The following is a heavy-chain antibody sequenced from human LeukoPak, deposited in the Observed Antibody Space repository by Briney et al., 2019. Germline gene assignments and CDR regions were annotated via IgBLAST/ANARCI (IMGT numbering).Heavy chain of an antibody. Sequence: GASVKVSCKASGGTFSSYAISWVRQAPGQGLEWVGRIIPIFGTANYAQKFQGRVTITTDESTSTAYMELSSLRSEDTAVYYCARVPLAVAGWYYFDYWGQGTLVTVSS. CDR1: GGTFSSYA. J-gene: IGHJ4*02. CDR2: IIPIFGTA. V-gene: IGHV1-69*05. D-gene: IGHD6-19*01. CDR3: ARVPLAVAGWYYFDY.